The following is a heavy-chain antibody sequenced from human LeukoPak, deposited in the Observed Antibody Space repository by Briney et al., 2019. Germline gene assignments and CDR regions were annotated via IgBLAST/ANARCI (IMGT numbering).Heavy chain of an antibody. CDR1: GDSISSYS. CDR3: ARDPPQPGITAAGYFVL. J-gene: IGHJ2*01. V-gene: IGHV4-59*01. D-gene: IGHD6-13*01. CDR2: VYYSGST. Sequence: PSETLSLTCTVSGDSISSYSWSWIRQPPGKGLEWIGYVYYSGSTNYNPSLKSRVTISADTSKNQFSLKVRSVTAADTAVYYCARDPPQPGITAAGYFVLWGRGTLVTVSS.